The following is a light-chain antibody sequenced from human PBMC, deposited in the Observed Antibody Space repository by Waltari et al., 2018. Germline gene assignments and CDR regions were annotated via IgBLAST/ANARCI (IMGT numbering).Light chain of an antibody. CDR1: QSVLTH. V-gene: IGKV3-15*01. Sequence: EVVMTQYPATLSVSAGGGAPLSCRASQSVLTHLARYQQKPGQAPRLLIYEASTRATSIPARFIGSGSGTEFTLTISSLQSEDFAVYYCQQYNDWWTFGQGTKVQIK. CDR2: EAS. J-gene: IGKJ1*01. CDR3: QQYNDWWT.